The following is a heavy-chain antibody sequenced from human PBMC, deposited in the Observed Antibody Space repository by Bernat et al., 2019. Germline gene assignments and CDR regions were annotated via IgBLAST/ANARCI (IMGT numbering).Heavy chain of an antibody. J-gene: IGHJ4*02. CDR3: ARIRTDYDTFKGASDH. D-gene: IGHD3-9*01. Sequence: EVQLVESGGGLVQPGGSLRLSCAASGFTFSSFHMNWVRQAPGKGLEWLSYISSSTSTIYYADSVKGRFTISRDNGDNSLYLQMNSLRDEDTAVYYCARIRTDYDTFKGASDHWGQGTLVTVSS. CDR2: ISSSTSTI. CDR1: GFTFSSFH. V-gene: IGHV3-48*02.